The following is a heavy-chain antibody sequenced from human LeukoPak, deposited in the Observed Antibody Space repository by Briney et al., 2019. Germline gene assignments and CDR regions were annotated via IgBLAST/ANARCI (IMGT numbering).Heavy chain of an antibody. CDR3: ARDIGGAGY. CDR1: GESFSAYY. V-gene: IGHV4-34*01. D-gene: IGHD6-19*01. Sequence: PLETLSLTCAVYGESFSAYYWSWIRQPPGKGLEWIGEINHSGRTIYNPSLTSRVTISVDTSKNQFSLKLNSVTAADTAVYYCARDIGGAGYWGQGTLVTVSS. J-gene: IGHJ4*02. CDR2: INHSGRT.